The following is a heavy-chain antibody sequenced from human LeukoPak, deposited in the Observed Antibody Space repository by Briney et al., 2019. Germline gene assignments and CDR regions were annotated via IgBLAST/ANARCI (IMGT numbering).Heavy chain of an antibody. CDR2: IYYSGST. CDR3: ARDSGRAWFDP. Sequence: SETLSLTCTVSGGSISSSSYYWGWIRQPPGKGLEWIGSIYYSGSTYYNPSLKSRVTISVDTSKNQFSLKLSSVTAADTAVYYCARDSGRAWFDPWGQGTLVTVSS. CDR1: GGSISSSSYY. V-gene: IGHV4-39*02. J-gene: IGHJ5*02.